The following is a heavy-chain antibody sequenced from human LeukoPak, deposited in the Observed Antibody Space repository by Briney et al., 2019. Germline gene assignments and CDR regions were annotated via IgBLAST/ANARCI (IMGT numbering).Heavy chain of an antibody. CDR3: ARASLTYYYGSGSYYSAYMDV. CDR2: MNPDTGNT. Sequence: ASVKVSCKASGYTFTSYDINWVRQATGQGLEWMGWMNPDTGNTGYAQKFQGRVTMTRNTSISTAYMELSSLRSEDTAVYYCARASLTYYYGSGSYYSAYMDVWGKGTTVTISS. J-gene: IGHJ6*03. CDR1: GYTFTSYD. V-gene: IGHV1-8*01. D-gene: IGHD3-10*01.